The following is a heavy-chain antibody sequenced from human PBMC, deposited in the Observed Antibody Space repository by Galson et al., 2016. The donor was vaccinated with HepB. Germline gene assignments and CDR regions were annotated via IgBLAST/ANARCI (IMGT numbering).Heavy chain of an antibody. V-gene: IGHV2-5*02. CDR1: GFSLTTSGVG. D-gene: IGHD3-3*01. J-gene: IGHJ3*02. CDR3: AHRMFNTNFEVVYGGDTAVDI. CDR2: VYWDDDK. Sequence: PALVKPTQTVTLTCTFSGFSLTTSGVGVGWIRQPPGKALEWLALVYWDDDKRYRPSLKSRLTITKDTSKNQVVLTMTNMDSVDTATYYCAHRMFNTNFEVVYGGDTAVDIWGQGTLVTVSS.